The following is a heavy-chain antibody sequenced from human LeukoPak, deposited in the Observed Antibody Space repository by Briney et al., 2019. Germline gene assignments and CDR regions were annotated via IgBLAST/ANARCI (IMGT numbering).Heavy chain of an antibody. J-gene: IGHJ4*02. CDR1: GGSISSYY. CDR2: IYHSGST. V-gene: IGHV4-59*01. Sequence: PSETLSLTCTVSGGSISSYYWSWIRQPPGKGLEWIGYIYHSGSTNYNPSLKSRVTISVDTSKNQFSLKLSSVTAADTAVYYCARDSVEWGSSGLDYWGQGTLVTVSS. CDR3: ARDSVEWGSSGLDY. D-gene: IGHD6-19*01.